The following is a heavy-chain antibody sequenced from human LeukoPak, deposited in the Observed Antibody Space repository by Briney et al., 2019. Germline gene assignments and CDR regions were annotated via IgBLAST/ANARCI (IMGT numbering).Heavy chain of an antibody. Sequence: ASVKVSCKASGGIFSSYAISWVRQAPGQGLEWMGRIIPILGIANYAQKFQGRVTITADKSTSTAYMELSSLRSEDTAVYYCARDHYYYYYMDVWGKGTTVTVSS. CDR3: ARDHYYYYYMDV. V-gene: IGHV1-69*04. CDR1: GGIFSSYA. CDR2: IIPILGIA. J-gene: IGHJ6*03.